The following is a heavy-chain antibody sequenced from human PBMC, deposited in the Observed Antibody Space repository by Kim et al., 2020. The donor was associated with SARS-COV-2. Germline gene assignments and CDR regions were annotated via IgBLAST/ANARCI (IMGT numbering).Heavy chain of an antibody. Sequence: GGSLRLSCAASGFTFSSYGMHWVRQAPGKGLEWVAVIWYDGSNKYYADSVKGRFTISRDNSKNTLYLQMNSLRAEDTAVYYCAGDHIEMATNIPSFDYWGQGTLVTVSS. V-gene: IGHV3-33*01. CDR3: AGDHIEMATNIPSFDY. D-gene: IGHD5-12*01. CDR2: IWYDGSNK. CDR1: GFTFSSYG. J-gene: IGHJ4*02.